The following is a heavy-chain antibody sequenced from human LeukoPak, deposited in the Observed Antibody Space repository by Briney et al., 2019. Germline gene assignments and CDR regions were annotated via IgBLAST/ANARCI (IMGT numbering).Heavy chain of an antibody. CDR1: GFTFSTYG. J-gene: IGHJ6*04. CDR3: AELGITMIGGV. D-gene: IGHD3-10*02. CDR2: IRYDGNNK. Sequence: PGGSLRLSCAASGFTFSTYGMHWVRQAPGKGPEWVSFIRYDGNNKYYGDSVKGRFTISRDNAKNSLYLQMNSLRAEDTAVYYCAELGITMIGGVWGKGTTVTISS. V-gene: IGHV3-30*02.